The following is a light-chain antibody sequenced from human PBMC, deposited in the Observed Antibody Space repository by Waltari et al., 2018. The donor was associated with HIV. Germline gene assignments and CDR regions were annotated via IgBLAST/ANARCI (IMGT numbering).Light chain of an antibody. Sequence: DIQMTQSPSALSASVGDTVTITCRASRSISNWLAWYQQKPGKAPKVLIYGASTLENGVPSRFSGSGSGTEFTLTISSLQPEDFATYSCHQYNSYPLTFGGGTRVEIK. CDR2: GAS. V-gene: IGKV1-5*03. CDR3: HQYNSYPLT. J-gene: IGKJ4*01. CDR1: RSISNW.